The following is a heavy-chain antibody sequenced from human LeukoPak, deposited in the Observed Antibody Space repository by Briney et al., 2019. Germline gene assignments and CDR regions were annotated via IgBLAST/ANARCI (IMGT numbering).Heavy chain of an antibody. CDR3: AKDPGFWGGDY. CDR1: GFTFGDYA. D-gene: IGHD7-27*01. J-gene: IGHJ4*02. V-gene: IGHV3-23*01. Sequence: PGGSLRLSCTASGFTFGDYAMSWVRQAPGKGLEWVSAISGSGGSTYYADSVKGRFTISRDNSKNTLYLQMNSLRAEDTAVYYCAKDPGFWGGDYWGQGTLVTVSS. CDR2: ISGSGGST.